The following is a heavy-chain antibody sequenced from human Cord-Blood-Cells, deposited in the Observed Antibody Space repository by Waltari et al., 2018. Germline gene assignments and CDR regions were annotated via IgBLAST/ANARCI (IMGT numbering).Heavy chain of an antibody. V-gene: IGHV1-3*01. Sequence: QVQLVQSGADVKKPGASVKVSCKASGYTFTSYAMHWVRQAPGQRLEWMGGIKAGNGNTKCSQMCQGRGTITRDTSASTAYMELSSLRSEDTAVYYCARHYYDSSGYYFDYWGQGTLVTVSS. J-gene: IGHJ4*02. CDR3: ARHYYDSSGYYFDY. D-gene: IGHD3-22*01. CDR2: IKAGNGNT. CDR1: GYTFTSYA.